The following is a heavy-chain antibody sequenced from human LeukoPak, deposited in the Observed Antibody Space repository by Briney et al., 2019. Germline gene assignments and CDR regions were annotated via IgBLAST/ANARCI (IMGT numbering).Heavy chain of an antibody. CDR1: GFTFSSYG. V-gene: IGHV3-30*02. CDR3: ASPIMSPVVAATAFDY. CDR2: IRYDGSNK. J-gene: IGHJ4*02. D-gene: IGHD2-15*01. Sequence: PGGSLRLSCAASGFTFSSYGMHWVRQAPGKGLEWVAFIRYDGSNKYYADSVKGRFTISRDNSKNTLYLQMNSLRADDTAVYYCASPIMSPVVAATAFDYWGQGTLVTVSS.